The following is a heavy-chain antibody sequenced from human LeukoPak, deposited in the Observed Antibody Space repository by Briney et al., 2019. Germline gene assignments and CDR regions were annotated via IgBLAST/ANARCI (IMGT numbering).Heavy chain of an antibody. Sequence: PSETLSLTCAVSGGSISSSNWWSWVRQPPGKGLEWIGEIYHSGSTNYNPSLKSRVTISVDTSKNQFSLKLSSVTAADTAVYYCARDRRDYGSGSSYFDYWGQGTLVTVSS. V-gene: IGHV4-4*02. J-gene: IGHJ4*02. D-gene: IGHD3-10*01. CDR3: ARDRRDYGSGSSYFDY. CDR1: GGSISSSNW. CDR2: IYHSGST.